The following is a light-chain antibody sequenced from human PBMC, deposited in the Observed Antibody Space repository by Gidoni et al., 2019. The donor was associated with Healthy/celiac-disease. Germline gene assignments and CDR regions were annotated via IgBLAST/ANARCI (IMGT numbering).Light chain of an antibody. V-gene: IGKV4-1*01. CDR2: WAS. J-gene: IGKJ2*01. Sequence: DIVMTQSPDSLAVSLGERATINCKSSQSVLYSSNNKNYLAWYQHKPGQTPKLLIYWASTRESGVPDRFSGSGSGTDFTLTISSLQAEDVAVYYCQQYYSTPPYTFGQGTKLEIK. CDR3: QQYYSTPPYT. CDR1: QSVLYSSNNKNY.